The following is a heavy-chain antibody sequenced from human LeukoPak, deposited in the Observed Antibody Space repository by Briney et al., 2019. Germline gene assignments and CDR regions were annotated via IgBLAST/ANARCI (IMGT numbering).Heavy chain of an antibody. CDR2: ISGSGGST. V-gene: IGHV3-23*01. D-gene: IGHD4-17*01. CDR3: AKDADTVTSGY. J-gene: IGHJ4*02. CDR1: GFTVSSNY. Sequence: GGSLRLSCAASGFTVSSNYMSWVRQAPGKGLEWVSAISGSGGSTYYADSVKGRFTISRDNSKNTLYLQMNSLRAEDTAVYYCAKDADTVTSGYWGQGTLVTVSS.